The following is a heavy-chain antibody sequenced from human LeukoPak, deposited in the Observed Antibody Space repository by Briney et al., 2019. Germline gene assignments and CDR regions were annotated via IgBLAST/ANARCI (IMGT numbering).Heavy chain of an antibody. D-gene: IGHD3-10*01. V-gene: IGHV3-23*01. CDR1: GFTFSSYA. CDR2: ISGSGGST. CDR3: AKDRTITMVREPYGMDV. J-gene: IGHJ6*02. Sequence: GGSLRLSCAASGFTFSSYAMSWVRQAPGKGLEWVSAISGSGGSTYYADSVKGRFTISRDNSKNTLYLQMNSLRAEDTAVYHCAKDRTITMVREPYGMDVWGQGTTVTVSS.